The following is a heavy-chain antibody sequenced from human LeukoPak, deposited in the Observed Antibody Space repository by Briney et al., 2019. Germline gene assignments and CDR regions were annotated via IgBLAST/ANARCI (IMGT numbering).Heavy chain of an antibody. CDR3: AKVGGSGYEYYFDY. CDR1: GFTFSSYG. CDR2: IWYGGSNK. Sequence: PGGSLRLSCAASGFTFSSYGMHWVRQAPGKGLEWVAVIWYGGSNKYYADSVKGRFTISRDNSKNTLYLQMNSLRAEDTAVCYCAKVGGSGYEYYFDYWGQGTLVTVSS. J-gene: IGHJ4*02. D-gene: IGHD5-12*01. V-gene: IGHV3-30*02.